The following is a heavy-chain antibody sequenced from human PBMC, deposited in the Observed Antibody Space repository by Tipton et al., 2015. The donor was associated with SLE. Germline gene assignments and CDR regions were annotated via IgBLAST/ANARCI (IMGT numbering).Heavy chain of an antibody. J-gene: IGHJ5*02. V-gene: IGHV3-21*01. CDR3: SRDLDAVLPALFDP. CDR2: ISSCSSYI. Sequence: SLRLSCAASGFTFSSYSMNWVRQAPGKGLEWVSSISSCSSYIYYADSVKGRFTISRDNAKNSLYLQMSSLRAGDTAVYYCSRDLDAVLPALFDPWGQGTPVTVSS. D-gene: IGHD2-2*01. CDR1: GFTFSSYS.